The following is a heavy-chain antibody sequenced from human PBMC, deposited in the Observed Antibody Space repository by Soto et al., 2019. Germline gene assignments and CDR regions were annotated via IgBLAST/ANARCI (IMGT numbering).Heavy chain of an antibody. J-gene: IGHJ4*02. D-gene: IGHD3-16*01. CDR3: ERGTSNSNYAQVWY. V-gene: IGHV3-7*03. CDR2: IKHDGRET. Sequence: HPWESXRLSCAASGVTFISYCRSWFRQAPGKPLECVANIKHDGRETYYVDSVRGRFTISRDNANSTLYLQMESLGVEDTAVYYCERGTSNSNYAQVWYWGQGILVTVSS. CDR1: GVTFISYC.